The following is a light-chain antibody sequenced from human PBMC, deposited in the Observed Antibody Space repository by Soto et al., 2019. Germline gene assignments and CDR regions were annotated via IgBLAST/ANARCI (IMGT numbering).Light chain of an antibody. J-gene: IGLJ2*01. CDR1: SSDVGDYHY. CDR2: GVS. Sequence: QSALTQPASVSGSPGQSITISCTGTSSDVGDYHYVSWYQQHPGKAPKLIIYGVSNRPSGISNRFSGSKSGNTASLTISGLQAEDEAAYYCSSYTSANTLVFGGGTKLTVL. V-gene: IGLV2-14*01. CDR3: SSYTSANTLV.